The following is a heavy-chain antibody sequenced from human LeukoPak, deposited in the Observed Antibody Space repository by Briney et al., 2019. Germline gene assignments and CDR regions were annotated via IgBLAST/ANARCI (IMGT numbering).Heavy chain of an antibody. J-gene: IGHJ4*02. CDR2: IYHSGST. D-gene: IGHD3-10*01. CDR3: ARADGSGSYPLDY. V-gene: IGHV4-30-2*01. Sequence: SETLSLTCTVSGGSISSGGYYWSWIRQPPGKGLEWIGYIYHSGSTYYNPSLKSRVTISVDRSNHFSLKLSSVTAADTAVYYCARADGSGSYPLDYWGQGTLVTVSS. CDR1: GGSISSGGYY.